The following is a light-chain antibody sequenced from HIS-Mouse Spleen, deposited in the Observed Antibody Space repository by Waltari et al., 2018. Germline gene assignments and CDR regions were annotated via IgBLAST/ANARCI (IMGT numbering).Light chain of an antibody. Sequence: QSALTQPPSVSGSPGQSVTISCTGTSRDVGSYNRVSWYQQPPGTAPKLMIYKVSNRPSGVPDRFSGSKSGNTASLTISGLQAEDEADYYCSSYTSSSTVFGTGTKVTVL. J-gene: IGLJ1*01. CDR3: SSYTSSSTV. V-gene: IGLV2-18*02. CDR1: SRDVGSYNR. CDR2: KVS.